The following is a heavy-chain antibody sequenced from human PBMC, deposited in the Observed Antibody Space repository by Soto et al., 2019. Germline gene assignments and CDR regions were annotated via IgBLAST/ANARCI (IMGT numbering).Heavy chain of an antibody. CDR2: ISGSGSST. CDR1: GFRFSSKA. CDR3: AKENGFQFVNFGASGFDY. V-gene: IGHV3-23*01. J-gene: IGHJ4*02. D-gene: IGHD6-6*01. Sequence: EVQLLESGGGLVQPGGSLRLSCAASGFRFSSKAMSWVRQAPGKGLEWVSIISGSGSSTYYTDSLKGRFTISRDNSKNMVYLEMNYQSAEDTAVYYCAKENGFQFVNFGASGFDYWGQGSLVSVSS.